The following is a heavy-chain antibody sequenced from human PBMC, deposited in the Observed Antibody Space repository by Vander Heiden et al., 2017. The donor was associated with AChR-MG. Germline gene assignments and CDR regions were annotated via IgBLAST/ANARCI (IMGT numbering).Heavy chain of an antibody. CDR1: GFTFRSYG. V-gene: IGHV3-30*03. CDR3: ASAERFGVETEYYYYMDV. D-gene: IGHD3-3*01. J-gene: IGHJ6*03. Sequence: QVQLVESGGGVVQPGRSLRLSCAASGFTFRSYGMHWVRQAPGKGLEWVAVISYDGSNKYYADSVKGRFTISRDNSKNTLYLQMNSLRAEDTAVYYCASAERFGVETEYYYYMDVWGKGTTVTVSS. CDR2: ISYDGSNK.